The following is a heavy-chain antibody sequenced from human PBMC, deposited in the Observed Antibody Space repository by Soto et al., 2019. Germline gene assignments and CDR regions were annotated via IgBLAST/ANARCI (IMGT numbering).Heavy chain of an antibody. Sequence: GGSLRLSCAASGFTFDDYAMNWIRQAPGKGLEWSAYITSDTKTIKYADSVKGRFTISRDNAKNSVYLQMNSLSDEDTDVYYCPRSVEGHFDYWGQGAVVTVSS. CDR2: ITSDTKTI. J-gene: IGHJ4*02. V-gene: IGHV3-48*02. CDR3: PRSVEGHFDY. D-gene: IGHD6-19*01. CDR1: GFTFDDYA.